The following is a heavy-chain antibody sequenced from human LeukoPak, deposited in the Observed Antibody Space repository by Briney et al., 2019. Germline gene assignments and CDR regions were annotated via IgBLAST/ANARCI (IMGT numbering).Heavy chain of an antibody. Sequence: SGGYLRLSCAASGFTFSSYWMSWVRHAPGKGLEWVANIKQDGSEKYYVDSVKGRFTISRDNAKNSLYLQMNSLRAEDTTVYYCARIRYQLLRDNWFDPWGQGTLVTVSS. J-gene: IGHJ5*02. D-gene: IGHD2-2*01. CDR3: ARIRYQLLRDNWFDP. CDR2: IKQDGSEK. V-gene: IGHV3-7*03. CDR1: GFTFSSYW.